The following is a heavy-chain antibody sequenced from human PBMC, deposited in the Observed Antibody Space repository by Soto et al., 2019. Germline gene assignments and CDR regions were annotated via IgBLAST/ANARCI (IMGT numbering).Heavy chain of an antibody. D-gene: IGHD3-10*01. J-gene: IGHJ2*01. CDR3: AKDKGPGSYTNWCFDV. CDR1: GLTFSRFA. Sequence: VQVLQSGGGLVQPGGSLRLSCVASGLTFSRFAMSWVRQAPGKGLEWVATIHGSGAITNYADSVRGRFTISRDNSKDTMYLQLNTLRVEDTAVYYCAKDKGPGSYTNWCFDVWGRGTLVTVSS. CDR2: IHGSGAIT. V-gene: IGHV3-23*01.